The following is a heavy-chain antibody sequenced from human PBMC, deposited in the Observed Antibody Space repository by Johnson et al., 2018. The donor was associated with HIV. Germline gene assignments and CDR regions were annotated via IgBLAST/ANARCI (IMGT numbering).Heavy chain of an antibody. V-gene: IGHV3-66*01. J-gene: IGHJ3*02. CDR2: LFSGGTT. CDR3: ARDSLQQPDAFDI. CDR1: GFTVSSYY. Sequence: VQLVESGGGLVQPGGSLRLSCAASGFTVSSYYMSWVRQAPGKGLEWVSVLFSGGTTYYADSVQGRFTISRDNSKNTLYLQMNSLRAEDTAVYYCARDSLQQPDAFDIWGQGTMVTVSS. D-gene: IGHD6-13*01.